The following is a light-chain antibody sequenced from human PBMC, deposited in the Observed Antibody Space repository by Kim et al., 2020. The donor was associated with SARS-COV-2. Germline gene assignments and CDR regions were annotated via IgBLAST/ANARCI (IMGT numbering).Light chain of an antibody. J-gene: IGKJ1*01. CDR3: QQYYSSAWT. CDR2: AAS. CDR1: QDISNS. V-gene: IGKV1-NL1*01. Sequence: GDRVTIICRASQDISNSLAWYQQKPGKAPKLLIYAASRLESGVPPRFSGNGSGTDYTLTISSLQPEDFATYYCQQYYSSAWTFGPGTKVDIK.